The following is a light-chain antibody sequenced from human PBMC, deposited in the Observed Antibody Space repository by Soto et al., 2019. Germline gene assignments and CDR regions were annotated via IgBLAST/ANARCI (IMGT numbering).Light chain of an antibody. CDR2: NNN. V-gene: IGLV1-47*02. J-gene: IGLJ1*01. Sequence: QSVLTQPPSTSGTPGQWVTISCSGSSSNIGSSYVFWFQHLPGTAPKLLMYNNNQRPSGVPDRVSASKSGTSASLAISGLRSEDEADYYCAAWDDRVSGYVFGTGTKVTV. CDR1: SSNIGSSY. CDR3: AAWDDRVSGYV.